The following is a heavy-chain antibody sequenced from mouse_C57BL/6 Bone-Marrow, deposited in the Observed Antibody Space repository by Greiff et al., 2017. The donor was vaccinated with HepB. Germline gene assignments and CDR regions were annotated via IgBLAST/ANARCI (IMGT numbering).Heavy chain of an antibody. J-gene: IGHJ4*01. CDR2: IYPGGGYT. D-gene: IGHD2-4*01. CDR1: GYTFTNYW. V-gene: IGHV1-63*01. Sequence: QVQLKQSGAELVRPGTSVKMSCKASGYTFTNYWIGWAKQRPGHGLEWIGDIYPGGGYTNYNEKFKGKATLTADKSSSTAYMQFSSLTSEDSAIYYCARSLYDYERDYYAMDYWGQGTSVTVSS. CDR3: ARSLYDYERDYYAMDY.